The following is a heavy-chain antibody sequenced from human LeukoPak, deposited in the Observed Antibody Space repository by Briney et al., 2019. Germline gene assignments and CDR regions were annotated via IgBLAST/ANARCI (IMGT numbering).Heavy chain of an antibody. CDR3: ARSHIVVVVAAASDY. CDR2: ISYDGSNK. CDR1: GFTFSSYA. Sequence: GGSLRLSCAASGFTFSSYAMHWVRQAPGKGLEWVAVISYDGSNKYYADSVKGRFTISRDNSKNTLYLQMNSLRAEDTAVYYCARSHIVVVVAAASDYWGQGTLVTVSS. V-gene: IGHV3-30-3*01. D-gene: IGHD2-15*01. J-gene: IGHJ4*02.